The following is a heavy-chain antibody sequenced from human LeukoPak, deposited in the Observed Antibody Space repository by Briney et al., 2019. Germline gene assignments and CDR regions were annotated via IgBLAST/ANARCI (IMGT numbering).Heavy chain of an antibody. CDR1: GFTFTTFP. CDR2: ISNDGTNT. D-gene: IGHD4-17*01. V-gene: IGHV3-30*01. J-gene: IGHJ6*03. CDR3: ARGARTTVYYIDV. Sequence: GSLRLSCAASGFTFTTFPMHWVRQAPGKGLQWVAVISNDGTNTYYAHSVKGRFTISRDNSKNTLFLQMNSLTTEGTAVYYCARGARTTVYYIDVWGDGTTVTVSS.